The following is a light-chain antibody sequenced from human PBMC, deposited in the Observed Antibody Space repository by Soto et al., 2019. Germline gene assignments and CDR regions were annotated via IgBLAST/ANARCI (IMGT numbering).Light chain of an antibody. V-gene: IGLV2-8*01. CDR2: EVS. CDR3: SSYGGSNNFVV. J-gene: IGLJ2*01. Sequence: QSALTQPPSASGSPGQSVTISCTGTSSDVGGYNYVSWYQQYPGKAPKLMIYEVSKRTSGVPDRFSGSKSGKTASLTVSGLQAEDESDYYRSSYGGSNNFVVFGGGTNVTVL. CDR1: SSDVGGYNY.